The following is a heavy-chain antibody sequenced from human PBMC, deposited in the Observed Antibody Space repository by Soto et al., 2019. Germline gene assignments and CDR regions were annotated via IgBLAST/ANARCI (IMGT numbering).Heavy chain of an antibody. V-gene: IGHV4-34*01. CDR2: INHSGST. J-gene: IGHJ6*03. D-gene: IGHD6-13*01. CDR1: GGSFSGYY. CDR3: ARRPMGYTRTYYYYYMDV. Sequence: QVQLQQWGAGLLKPSETLSLTCAVYGGSFSGYYWSWIRQPPGKGLEWIGEINHSGSTNYNPSLKSRVTIQVETSKPQFSLKLSSVTAADTAVYYCARRPMGYTRTYYYYYMDVWAKGPRSPSP.